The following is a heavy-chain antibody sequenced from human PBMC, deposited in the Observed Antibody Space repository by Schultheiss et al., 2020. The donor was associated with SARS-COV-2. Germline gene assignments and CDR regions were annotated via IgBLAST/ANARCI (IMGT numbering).Heavy chain of an antibody. CDR3: ATGPSSTSLPFDY. J-gene: IGHJ4*02. CDR2: IYYSGST. V-gene: IGHV4-59*06. Sequence: SETLSLTCTVSGGSISSYYWSWIRQPPGKGLEWIGSIYYSGSTYYNPSLKSRVTISVDTSKNQFSLKLSSVTAADTAVYYCATGPSSTSLPFDYWGQGTLVTVSS. D-gene: IGHD2-2*01. CDR1: GGSISSYY.